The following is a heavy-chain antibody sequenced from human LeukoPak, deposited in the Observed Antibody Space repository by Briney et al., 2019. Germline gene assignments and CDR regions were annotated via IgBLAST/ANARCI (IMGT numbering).Heavy chain of an antibody. V-gene: IGHV5-51*01. CDR1: GYSFTSYW. CDR3: ARHNAWEVTHYGMDV. J-gene: IGHJ6*02. CDR2: IYPGDSDT. D-gene: IGHD4-11*01. Sequence: GESLKISCKGSGYSFTSYWIGWGRQMPGKGLEWMGIIYPGDSDTRYSPSFQGQVTISADKSISTAYLQWSSLKASDTAMYYCARHNAWEVTHYGMDVWGQGTTVTVSS.